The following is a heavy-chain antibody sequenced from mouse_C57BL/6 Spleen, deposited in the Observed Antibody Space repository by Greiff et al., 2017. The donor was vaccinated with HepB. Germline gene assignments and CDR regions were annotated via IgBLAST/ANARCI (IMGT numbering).Heavy chain of an antibody. CDR3: ARVYDGYYPWFAY. CDR1: GFSLTSYG. V-gene: IGHV2-2*01. J-gene: IGHJ3*01. D-gene: IGHD2-3*01. Sequence: QVQLQQSGPGLVQPSQSLSITCTVSGFSLTSYGVHWVRQSPGKGLEWLGVIWSGGSTDYNAAFISRLSISKDNSKSQVFFKMNSLQADDTAIYYCARVYDGYYPWFAYWGQGTLVTVSA. CDR2: IWSGGST.